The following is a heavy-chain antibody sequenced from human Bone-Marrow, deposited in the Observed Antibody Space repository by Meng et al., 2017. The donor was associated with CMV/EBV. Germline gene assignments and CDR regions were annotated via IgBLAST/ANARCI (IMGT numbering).Heavy chain of an antibody. CDR2: MNPNSSNT. J-gene: IGHJ4*02. D-gene: IGHD2-2*01. CDR3: ARGVRRSTSFDY. V-gene: IGHV1-8*03. Sequence: ASVKVSCKASGYTFTSYDINWVRQATGQGLEWMGWMNPNSSNTGYAQKFQGRVTITRNTSISTAYMELSSLRSEDTAVYYCARGVRRSTSFDYWGQGTLVTVSS. CDR1: GYTFTSYD.